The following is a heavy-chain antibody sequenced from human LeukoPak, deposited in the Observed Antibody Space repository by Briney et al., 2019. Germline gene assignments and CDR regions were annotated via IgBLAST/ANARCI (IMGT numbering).Heavy chain of an antibody. V-gene: IGHV1-46*02. CDR2: INPSGGST. D-gene: IGHD2-21*02. J-gene: IGHJ4*02. Sequence: EASVKVSCKASGGTFNRYAVSWVRQAPGQGLEWMGIINPSGGSTNYAQKFQGRVTMTRDTSTSTVYMELSSLRSEDTAVYYCASDGAAWAYCGGDCYSYFDYWGQGTLVTVFS. CDR3: ASDGAAWAYCGGDCYSYFDY. CDR1: GGTFNRYA.